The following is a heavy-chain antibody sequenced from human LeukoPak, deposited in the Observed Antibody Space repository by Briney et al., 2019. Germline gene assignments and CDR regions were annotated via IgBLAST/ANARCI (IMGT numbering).Heavy chain of an antibody. Sequence: GGSLRLSCAASGFTVSSSYMSWVRHAPGRGLECVSDIYRDGSTYYADSVKGRFTISRDNSKNTLYLQMNSLRAEDTAVYYCAKDGSPGDGYKDWGQGTLVTVSS. V-gene: IGHV3-53*01. CDR3: AKDGSPGDGYKD. CDR2: IYRDGST. D-gene: IGHD5-24*01. J-gene: IGHJ4*02. CDR1: GFTVSSSY.